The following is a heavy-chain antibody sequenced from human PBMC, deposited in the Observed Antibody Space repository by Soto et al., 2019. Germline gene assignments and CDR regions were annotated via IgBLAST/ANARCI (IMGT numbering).Heavy chain of an antibody. D-gene: IGHD5-18*01. CDR2: ITAGNDNT. CDR1: GYTFISYS. Sequence: QVQLVQSGAQVKTPGASVKVSCKASGYTFISYSIHCVRQAPGQRPEWMGWITAGNDNTYFSQKFQGRVTITRDTSANTVYVEVSSLRSEDTAVYYCARGRGYSVGSNGVDVWGQGTTVIVSS. J-gene: IGHJ6*02. V-gene: IGHV1-3*01. CDR3: ARGRGYSVGSNGVDV.